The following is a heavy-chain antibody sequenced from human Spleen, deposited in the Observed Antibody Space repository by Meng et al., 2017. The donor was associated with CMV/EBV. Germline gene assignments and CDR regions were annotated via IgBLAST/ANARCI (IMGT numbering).Heavy chain of an antibody. D-gene: IGHD6-6*01. Sequence: GSLRLSCAASGYTFKNFWMHWIRQTPGKGLEWIGEINHSGSTNYNPSLKRRVTMSVDTSKNQFSLRVSSVTAADTAIYYCVRDRDSSSSSWDYWGQGTLVTVSS. J-gene: IGHJ4*02. CDR3: VRDRDSSSSSWDY. V-gene: IGHV4-34*01. CDR2: INHSGST. CDR1: GYTFKNFW.